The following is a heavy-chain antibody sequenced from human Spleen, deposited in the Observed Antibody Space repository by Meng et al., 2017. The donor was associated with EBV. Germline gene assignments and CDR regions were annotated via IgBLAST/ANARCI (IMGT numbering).Heavy chain of an antibody. Sequence: EVQLGGSGGSFVKAGGSLRLSCAASEFTFSSYAMSWVRQAPGKGLEWVSGISGGGVDTYYADSVKGRFTISRDNSKDTLFLQMNSLRAEDTAVYYCATYTRTEYDHWGQGTLVTVSS. CDR2: ISGGGVDT. J-gene: IGHJ4*02. D-gene: IGHD1-14*01. CDR1: EFTFSSYA. CDR3: ATYTRTEYDH. V-gene: IGHV3-23*04.